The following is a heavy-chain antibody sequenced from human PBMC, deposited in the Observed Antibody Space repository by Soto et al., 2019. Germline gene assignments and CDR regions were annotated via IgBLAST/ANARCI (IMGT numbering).Heavy chain of an antibody. CDR1: GVSITTYY. D-gene: IGHD2-15*01. J-gene: IGHJ4*02. CDR2: FHYTGST. CDR3: AKSFCSDGACFQFDH. V-gene: IGHV4-59*01. Sequence: QVQLQESGPGLVKPSETLSLTCTVSGVSITTYYWSWMRQPPGEGVEWIGYFHYTGSTIYNPSLESRVTISIDTSNNQFSLHLNSVTAADTAVYYCAKSFCSDGACFQFDHWGLGTLAIVS.